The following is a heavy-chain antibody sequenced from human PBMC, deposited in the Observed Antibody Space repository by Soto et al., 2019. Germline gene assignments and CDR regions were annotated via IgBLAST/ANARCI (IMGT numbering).Heavy chain of an antibody. Sequence: QVQLVQSGAEVKKPGSSVKVSCKASGGTFSSYAISWVRQAPGQGLERMGGIIPIFGTANYAQKFQGRVTITADESTSTAYMELSSLRSEDTAVYYCARLREWELLYYFDYWGQGTLVTVSS. V-gene: IGHV1-69*01. CDR2: IIPIFGTA. D-gene: IGHD1-26*01. CDR1: GGTFSSYA. CDR3: ARLREWELLYYFDY. J-gene: IGHJ4*02.